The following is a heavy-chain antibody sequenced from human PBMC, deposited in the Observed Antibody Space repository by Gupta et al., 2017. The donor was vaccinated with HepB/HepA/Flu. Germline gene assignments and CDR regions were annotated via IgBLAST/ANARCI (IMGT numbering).Heavy chain of an antibody. J-gene: IGHJ4*02. CDR3: ARDKGTAWFSNDY. D-gene: IGHD6-19*01. Sequence: EVQLVESGGGLVKPGGAMRLSCAASGFTFDIHTMNWVRQGPGKGLEWVATIRSSSTSIYYADSVRGRFAISRDNAKNSLYLQMNNLGPDDTAVYYCARDKGTAWFSNDYWGQGTLVTVSS. CDR2: IRSSSTSI. V-gene: IGHV3-21*01. CDR1: GFTFDIHT.